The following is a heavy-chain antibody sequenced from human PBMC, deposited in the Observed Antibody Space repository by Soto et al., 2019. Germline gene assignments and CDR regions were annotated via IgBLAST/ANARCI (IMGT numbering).Heavy chain of an antibody. V-gene: IGHV1-69*13. D-gene: IGHD6-6*01. CDR3: ARRSVAAREGSYYGMDV. J-gene: IGHJ6*02. CDR1: GGTFSSYA. CDR2: IIPIFGTA. Sequence: SVKLSCKASGGTFSSYAISWVRQAPGQGLEWMGGIIPIFGTANYAQKFQGRVTITADESTSTAYMELSSLRSEDTAVYYCARRSVAAREGSYYGMDVWGQGTTVTV.